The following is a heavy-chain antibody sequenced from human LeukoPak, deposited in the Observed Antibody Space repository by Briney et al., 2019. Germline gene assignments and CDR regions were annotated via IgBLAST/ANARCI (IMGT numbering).Heavy chain of an antibody. D-gene: IGHD1-26*01. J-gene: IGHJ4*02. V-gene: IGHV4-59*01. CDR1: GGSIGSSY. CDR3: ASGGWDSYYFDY. CDR2: IYYSGST. Sequence: SETLSLTCTVAGGSIGSSYWSSIRQPPGKGLGWIGYIYYSGSTTYNPSLKSRATISVDSSTNQFSLKLSSVTAADTAVYYCASGGWDSYYFDYWGQGALVTVSS.